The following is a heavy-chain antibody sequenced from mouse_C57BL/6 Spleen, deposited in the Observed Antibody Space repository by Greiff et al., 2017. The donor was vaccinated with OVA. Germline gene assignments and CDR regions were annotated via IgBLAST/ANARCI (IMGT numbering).Heavy chain of an antibody. CDR1: GYAFSSYW. V-gene: IGHV1-80*01. J-gene: IGHJ4*01. CDR2: IYPGDGDT. CDR3: ARSDWDYVMDY. D-gene: IGHD4-1*01. Sequence: VQLVESGAELVKPGASVKISCKASGYAFSSYWMNWVKQRPGKGLEWIGQIYPGDGDTNYNGKFKGKATLTADKSSSTAYMQLSSLTSEDSAVYFCARSDWDYVMDYWGQGTSVTVSS.